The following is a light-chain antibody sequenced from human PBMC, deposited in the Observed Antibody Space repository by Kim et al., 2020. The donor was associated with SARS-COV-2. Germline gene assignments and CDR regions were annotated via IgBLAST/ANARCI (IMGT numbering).Light chain of an antibody. V-gene: IGKV2-30*02. Sequence: IVMTQSPLSLPVTLGQPASISSRSSQSLVHTDGNIYLSWFHQRPGQSPRRLIYKVSTRDSGVPDRFSGSGSGTDFTLQISRVEAEDVGVYYCMQDTQRLTFGGGTKVDIK. J-gene: IGKJ4*01. CDR3: MQDTQRLT. CDR2: KVS. CDR1: QSLVHTDGNIY.